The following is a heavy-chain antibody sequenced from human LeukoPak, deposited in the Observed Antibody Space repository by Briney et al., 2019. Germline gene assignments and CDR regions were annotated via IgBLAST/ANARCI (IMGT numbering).Heavy chain of an antibody. CDR3: ASSIAAAGIAFDY. CDR1: GYSFTNYW. Sequence: GESLKISCKGSGYSFTNYWIGWVRQMPGKGLEWMGVIYPGDSDTRYSPSFQGQVTISADKSISTAYLQWSSLKASDTAMYYCASSIAAAGIAFDYWGQGTLVTVSS. D-gene: IGHD6-13*01. V-gene: IGHV5-51*01. J-gene: IGHJ4*02. CDR2: IYPGDSDT.